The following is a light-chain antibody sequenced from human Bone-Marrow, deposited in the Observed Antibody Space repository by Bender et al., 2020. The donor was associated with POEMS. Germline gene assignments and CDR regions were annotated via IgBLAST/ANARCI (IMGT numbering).Light chain of an antibody. CDR1: SSKFGSYP. J-gene: IGLJ3*02. CDR2: NNS. Sequence: QSVLTQPPSASGTPGQRVTISCSGSSSKFGSYPVNWYQQLPGAAPKLVIFNNSQRPSGVPDRFSGSNSGTSASLAISGLLSDDEADIYSGTWDDSLNSWVFGGGTKMTVL. CDR3: GTWDDSLNSWV. V-gene: IGLV1-44*01.